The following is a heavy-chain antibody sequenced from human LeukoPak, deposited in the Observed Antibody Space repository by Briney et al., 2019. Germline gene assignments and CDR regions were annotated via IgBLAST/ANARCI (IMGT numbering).Heavy chain of an antibody. CDR2: ISGSGGST. CDR3: ARVLRYCSGGNCYSGGLGYMDV. Sequence: GGTLRLSCAASGFTFSSYGMSWVRQAPGKGLEWVSAISGSGGSTYYADSVKGRFTIPRDNCKNTLYLQMNSLGAEDTAGYYCARVLRYCSGGNCYSGGLGYMDVWGKETTVIISS. CDR1: GFTFSSYG. D-gene: IGHD2-15*01. J-gene: IGHJ6*03. V-gene: IGHV3-23*01.